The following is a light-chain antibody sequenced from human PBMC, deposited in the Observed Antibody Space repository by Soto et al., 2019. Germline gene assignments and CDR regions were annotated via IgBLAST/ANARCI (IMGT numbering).Light chain of an antibody. J-gene: IGKJ2*01. CDR1: QSLSSY. V-gene: IGKV3-20*01. CDR2: GAS. Sequence: EIVLTQSPGTLSLSPGERATLSCRASQSLSSYLAWYQQKPGQAPRLLIYGASSRATGIPDRFSGSGSGTDFTLTISRLEPGDFAVYYCRQYGSSPSYTFGQGTKLEIK. CDR3: RQYGSSPSYT.